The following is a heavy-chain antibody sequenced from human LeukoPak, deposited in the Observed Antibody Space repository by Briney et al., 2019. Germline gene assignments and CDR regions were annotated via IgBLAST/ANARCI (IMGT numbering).Heavy chain of an antibody. CDR2: ISSSSSYI. CDR3: ARDTGALVTHFDY. CDR1: GFTFSSYS. V-gene: IGHV3-21*01. J-gene: IGHJ4*02. D-gene: IGHD5-18*01. Sequence: GGSLRLSCAASGFTFSSYSMNGVRQAPGKGLEWVSSISSSSSYIYYADSVKGRFTISRDNAKNSLYLQMNSLRAEDTAVYYCARDTGALVTHFDYWGQGTFVTVSS.